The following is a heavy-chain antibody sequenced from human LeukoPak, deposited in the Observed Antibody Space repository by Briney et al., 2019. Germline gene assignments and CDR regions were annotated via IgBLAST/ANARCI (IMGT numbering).Heavy chain of an antibody. D-gene: IGHD5-18*01. CDR1: GFTFSGYW. Sequence: PGGSLRLSCAASGFTFSGYWMSWVRLAPGKGLEWVANIKPDGSEKYYVDSVKGRFTISRENAKNSLYLQMNSLRAEDTAVYYCARDRIQLWSHDYWGQGTLVTVSS. J-gene: IGHJ4*02. CDR3: ARDRIQLWSHDY. CDR2: IKPDGSEK. V-gene: IGHV3-7*04.